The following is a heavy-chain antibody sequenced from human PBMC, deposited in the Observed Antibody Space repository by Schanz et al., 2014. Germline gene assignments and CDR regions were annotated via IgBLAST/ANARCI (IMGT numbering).Heavy chain of an antibody. D-gene: IGHD3-10*01. Sequence: EVQVVESGGDLVQPGGSLRLSCAASGFTFSSYSMNWVRQTPGKGLEWVSYISTRSITTYYPASLKGRFTISRDDAKNSLYLQMNSLTDEDTAVYYCARGEFGRLFPTWFDPWGQGTLVTVSS. CDR3: ARGEFGRLFPTWFDP. V-gene: IGHV3-48*02. J-gene: IGHJ5*02. CDR1: GFTFSSYS. CDR2: ISTRSITT.